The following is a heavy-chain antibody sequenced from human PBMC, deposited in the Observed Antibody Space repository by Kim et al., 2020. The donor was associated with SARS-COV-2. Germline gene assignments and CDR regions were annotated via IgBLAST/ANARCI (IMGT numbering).Heavy chain of an antibody. CDR3: AKDYGDYVFRNWFDP. Sequence: SVKGRFTISRDNSKNTLYLQMNSLRAEDTAVYYCAKDYGDYVFRNWFDPWGQGTLVTVSS. V-gene: IGHV3-23*01. D-gene: IGHD4-17*01. J-gene: IGHJ5*02.